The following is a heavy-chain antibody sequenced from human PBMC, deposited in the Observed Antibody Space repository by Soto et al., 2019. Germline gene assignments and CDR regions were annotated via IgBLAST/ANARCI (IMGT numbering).Heavy chain of an antibody. D-gene: IGHD2-21*02. J-gene: IGHJ6*02. CDR1: GYSFAGYW. CDR2: IDPSDSQT. Sequence: GESLKISCKGSGYSFAGYWITWVRQKPGKGLEWMGRIDPSDSQTYYSPSFRGHVTISVTKSITTAYLQWSSLRASDTAVYYCASHNFFCGGDCNSSGMDVWGQGTTVTVSS. V-gene: IGHV5-10-1*01. CDR3: ASHNFFCGGDCNSSGMDV.